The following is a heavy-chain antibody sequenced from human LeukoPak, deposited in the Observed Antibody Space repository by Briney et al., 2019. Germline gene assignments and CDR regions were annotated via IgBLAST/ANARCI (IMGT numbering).Heavy chain of an antibody. V-gene: IGHV1-69*05. Sequence: GASVKVSCKASGDTFSSYAISWVRQAPGQGLEWMGGIIPIFGTANYAQKFQGRVTITTDESTSTAYMELSSLRSEDTAVYYCARGSRITIFGVATFDYWGQGTLVTVSS. CDR1: GDTFSSYA. CDR2: IIPIFGTA. J-gene: IGHJ4*02. D-gene: IGHD3-3*01. CDR3: ARGSRITIFGVATFDY.